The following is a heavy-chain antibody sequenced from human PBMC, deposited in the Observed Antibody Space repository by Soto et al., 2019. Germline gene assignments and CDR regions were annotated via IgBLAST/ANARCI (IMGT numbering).Heavy chain of an antibody. D-gene: IGHD3-22*01. V-gene: IGHV3-23*04. J-gene: IGHJ3*02. CDR1: GFTFSDYY. Sequence: VQLVESGGGLVKPGGSLRLSCAASGFTFSDYYMSWIRQAPGKGLEWVSAISGSGGSTYYADSVKGRFTISRDNSKNTLYLQMNSLRAEDTAVYYCAKTSGYYDLYDAFDIWGQGTMVTVSS. CDR3: AKTSGYYDLYDAFDI. CDR2: ISGSGGST.